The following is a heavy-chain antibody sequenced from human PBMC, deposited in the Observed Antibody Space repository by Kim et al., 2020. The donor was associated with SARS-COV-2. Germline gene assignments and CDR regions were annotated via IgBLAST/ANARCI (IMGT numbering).Heavy chain of an antibody. V-gene: IGHV5-51*01. CDR3: ASSTLRYFDWLPIGAFDI. CDR1: GYSFTSYW. Sequence: GESLKISCKGSGYSFTSYWIGWVRQMPGKGLEWMGIIYPCDSDTRYSPSFQGQVTISADKSISTAYLQWSSLKASDTAMYYCASSTLRYFDWLPIGAFDIWGQGTMVTVSS. D-gene: IGHD3-9*01. CDR2: IYPCDSDT. J-gene: IGHJ3*02.